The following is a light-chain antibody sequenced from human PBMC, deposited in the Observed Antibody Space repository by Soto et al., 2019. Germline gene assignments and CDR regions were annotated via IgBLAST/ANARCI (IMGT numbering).Light chain of an antibody. CDR2: GTS. CDR3: QQYNNGPAMSN. Sequence: EIVMTQSPDTLSVSPGERATLSCRASQNVGRNVAWYQQRPGQATRLLIHGTSTRAADIPARFSGSVSGTEFTLTINRLQPEEFVIYYCQQYNNGPAMSNLGQGTKLEMK. CDR1: QNVGRN. J-gene: IGKJ2*01. V-gene: IGKV3-15*01.